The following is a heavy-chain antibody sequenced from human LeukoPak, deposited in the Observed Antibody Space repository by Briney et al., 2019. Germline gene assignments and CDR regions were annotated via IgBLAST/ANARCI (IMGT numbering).Heavy chain of an antibody. CDR3: ARQPANTAAFDI. Sequence: PSETLSLTCTVSGGSINAYYWSWIRQPPGKGLEWIAYVLDNEENNYNPSLKSRVAKSVDTANNQISLRLNFVTAADTAIYYCARQPANTAAFDIWGLGTMVTVSS. J-gene: IGHJ3*02. CDR2: VLDNEEN. CDR1: GGSINAYY. D-gene: IGHD5-18*01. V-gene: IGHV4-59*08.